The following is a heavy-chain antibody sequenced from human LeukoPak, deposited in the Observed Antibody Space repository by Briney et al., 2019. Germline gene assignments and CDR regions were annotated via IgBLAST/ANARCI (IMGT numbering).Heavy chain of an antibody. Sequence: GGSLRLSCAASGFTFSNYWMSWVRQDPGKGLEWVSAISGSGGSTYYADSVKGRFTISRDNSKNTLYLQMNSLRAEDTAVYYCARERDILTGYYPFDYWGQGTLVTVSS. V-gene: IGHV3-23*01. CDR2: ISGSGGST. D-gene: IGHD3-9*01. CDR1: GFTFSNYW. J-gene: IGHJ4*02. CDR3: ARERDILTGYYPFDY.